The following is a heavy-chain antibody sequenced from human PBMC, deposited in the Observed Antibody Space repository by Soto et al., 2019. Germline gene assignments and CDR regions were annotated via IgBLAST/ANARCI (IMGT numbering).Heavy chain of an antibody. CDR2: INAGNGKT. CDR3: AGGSTTCLGCWFDP. D-gene: IGHD2-2*01. CDR1: GYTSNIYA. Sequence: GVSVKVSCKASGYTSNIYAMHWVRQAPGQRPEWMGWINAGNGKTEYSQRIQGRVTITRDTSASTGYMELSSLRSEDTAVYYCAGGSTTCLGCWFDPWGQGTLVTVSS. V-gene: IGHV1-3*01. J-gene: IGHJ5*02.